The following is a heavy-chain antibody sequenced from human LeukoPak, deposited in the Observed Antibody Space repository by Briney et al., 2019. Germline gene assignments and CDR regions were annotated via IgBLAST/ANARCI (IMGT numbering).Heavy chain of an antibody. D-gene: IGHD2-2*01. Sequence: GGSLRLSCAASGFTFSSYWMSWVRQAPGKGLEWVANIKQDGSEKYYVDSVKGRFTISRDNAKNSLYLQMNSLRAEDTAVYYCARRSRSPAYAFDIWGQGTMVTVSS. CDR3: ARRSRSPAYAFDI. CDR1: GFTFSSYW. V-gene: IGHV3-7*01. J-gene: IGHJ3*02. CDR2: IKQDGSEK.